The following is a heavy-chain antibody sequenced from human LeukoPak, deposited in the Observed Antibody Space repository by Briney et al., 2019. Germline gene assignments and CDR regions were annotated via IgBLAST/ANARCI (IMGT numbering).Heavy chain of an antibody. CDR3: ARAHLTYYYDSSGYYPDAFDI. V-gene: IGHV3-74*01. D-gene: IGHD3-22*01. Sequence: GGSLRLSCAASGFTFSSYWMHWIRHAPGKGLVWVSRIKRDGSSPAYADSVKGRFTISRDNAKNSLYLQMNSLRAEDTAVYYCARAHLTYYYDSSGYYPDAFDIWGQGTMVTVSS. CDR2: IKRDGSSP. J-gene: IGHJ3*02. CDR1: GFTFSSYW.